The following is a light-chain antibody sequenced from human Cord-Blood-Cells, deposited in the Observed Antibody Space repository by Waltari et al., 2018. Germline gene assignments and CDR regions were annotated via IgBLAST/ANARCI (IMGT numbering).Light chain of an antibody. CDR1: QSISSY. J-gene: IGKJ2*01. CDR3: QQSYSTPYT. Sequence: DIQMTQSLSSLSASVGDRVTITGRASQSISSYLNWYQQKPGKAPKLLIYAASSLQSGVPSRFSGSGSGTDFTLTISSLQPEDFATYYCQQSYSTPYTFGQGTKLEIK. V-gene: IGKV1-39*01. CDR2: AAS.